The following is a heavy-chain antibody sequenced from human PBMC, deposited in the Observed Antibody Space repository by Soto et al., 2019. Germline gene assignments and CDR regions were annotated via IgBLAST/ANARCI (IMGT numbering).Heavy chain of an antibody. J-gene: IGHJ4*02. CDR2: IYHGGST. D-gene: IGHD5-12*01. V-gene: IGHV4-4*02. CDR3: ARDGRGYSGYDYYFDY. CDR1: SGSISSSNW. Sequence: QVQLQESGPGLVKPSGTLSLTCAVSSGSISSSNWWSWVRQPPGKGLEWIGEIYHGGSTNYNPSLKSRVTISVDKSKNQFSLKLSSVTAADTAVYYCARDGRGYSGYDYYFDYWGQGTLVTVSS.